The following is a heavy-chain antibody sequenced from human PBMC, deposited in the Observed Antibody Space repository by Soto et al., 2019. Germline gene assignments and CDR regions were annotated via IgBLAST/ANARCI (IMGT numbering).Heavy chain of an antibody. CDR2: FYASGYT. CDR3: ARGNQVSMSDY. J-gene: IGHJ4*02. CDR1: GDSISYYY. V-gene: IGHV4-4*07. Sequence: PSETLSLTCAVSGDSISYYYWSWIRQPAGKGLEWIGRFYASGYTNYNPSLKSRVSMSLDTSKNQFSLRLTSVTAADTAVYYCARGNQVSMSDYWGQGTLVTVSS.